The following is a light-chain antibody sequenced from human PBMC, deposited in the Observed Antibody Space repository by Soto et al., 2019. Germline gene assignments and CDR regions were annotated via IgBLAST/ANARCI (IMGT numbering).Light chain of an antibody. V-gene: IGLV2-8*01. CDR2: DVN. CDR3: NSFAGSAHVV. CDR1: SSDVGAYNY. Sequence: QSALAQPPSASGSPGQSVTISCTGTSSDVGAYNYVSRYQQHPGKAPKLIIYDVNLRPSGVPDRFSGSKSGNTASLTVSGLQAEDEAVYYCNSFAGSAHVVFGGGTKLTVL. J-gene: IGLJ2*01.